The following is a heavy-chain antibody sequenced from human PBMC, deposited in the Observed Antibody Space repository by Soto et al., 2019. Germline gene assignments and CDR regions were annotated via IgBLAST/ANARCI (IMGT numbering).Heavy chain of an antibody. CDR3: AVDVGVGGGVGTPGQ. J-gene: IGHJ4*02. CDR2: ISGSGGST. CDR1: GFTFSNYA. Sequence: PGGSLRLSCAASGFTFSNYAVTWVRQAPGKGLEWVSTISGSGGSTYYADSVKGRFTISRDNLKSRLSLQMDSLRNEDTAFYYCAVDVGVGGGVGTPGQWGQGTLVTVSS. V-gene: IGHV3-23*01. D-gene: IGHD2-2*01.